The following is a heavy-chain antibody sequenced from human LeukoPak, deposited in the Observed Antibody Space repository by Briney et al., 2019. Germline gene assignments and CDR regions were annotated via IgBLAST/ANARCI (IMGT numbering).Heavy chain of an antibody. J-gene: IGHJ5*02. Sequence: SETLSLTCTVSGGSISSYYWSWIRQPPGKGLEWIGYIYYSGSTNYNPSLKSRVTISVDTSKNQFSLKLSSVTAADTAVYHCATSSGYYFNWFDPWGQGTLVTVSS. V-gene: IGHV4-59*01. CDR1: GGSISSYY. D-gene: IGHD3-22*01. CDR3: ATSSGYYFNWFDP. CDR2: IYYSGST.